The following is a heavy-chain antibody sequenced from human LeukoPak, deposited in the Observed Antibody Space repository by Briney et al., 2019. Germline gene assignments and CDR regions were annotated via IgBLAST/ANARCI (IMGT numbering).Heavy chain of an antibody. V-gene: IGHV4-39*07. CDR2: IYYSGST. D-gene: IGHD4-17*01. CDR1: GGSISSYY. J-gene: IGHJ5*02. CDR3: ARESKDPYGDYVRDWFDP. Sequence: PSETLSLTCTVSGGSISSYYWGWIRQPPGKGLEWIGSIYYSGSTYYNPSLKSRVTISVDTSKNQFSLKLSSVTAADTAVYYCARESKDPYGDYVRDWFDPWGQGTLVTVSS.